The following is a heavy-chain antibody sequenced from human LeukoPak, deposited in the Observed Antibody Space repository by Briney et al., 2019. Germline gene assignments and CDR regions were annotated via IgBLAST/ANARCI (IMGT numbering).Heavy chain of an antibody. Sequence: PGESLKISCKGSGYSFLDYWISWVRQMPGKGPELMGLIFPHDSDIKYSPSFQCQVTISVAKSISSAYVQWGSLKASDTDMYYCARFGIRGCISNTECYTSFFYYGMDVWGQGTTVTVSS. V-gene: IGHV5-51*01. D-gene: IGHD2-2*01. CDR2: IFPHDSDI. CDR3: ARFGIRGCISNTECYTSFFYYGMDV. CDR1: GYSFLDYW. J-gene: IGHJ6*02.